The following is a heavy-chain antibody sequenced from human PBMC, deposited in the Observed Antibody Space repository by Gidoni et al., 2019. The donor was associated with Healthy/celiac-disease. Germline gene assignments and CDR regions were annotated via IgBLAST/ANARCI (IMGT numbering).Heavy chain of an antibody. D-gene: IGHD3-10*01. CDR3: ARDRVWFREPNAFDI. CDR1: GGSISSYY. V-gene: IGHV4-4*07. Sequence: QVQLQESGPGLVKPSETLSLTCTVSGGSISSYYWSWLRQPAGKGLEWIGRIYTSGSTNYNPALKSRVTMSVDTSKTQFSLKLSSVTAADTAFYYCARDRVWFREPNAFDIWGQGTMVTVSS. CDR2: IYTSGST. J-gene: IGHJ3*02.